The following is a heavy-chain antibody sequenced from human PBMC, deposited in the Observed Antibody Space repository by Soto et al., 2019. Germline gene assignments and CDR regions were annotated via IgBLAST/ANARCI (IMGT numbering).Heavy chain of an antibody. V-gene: IGHV3-30-3*01. D-gene: IGHD1-1*01. CDR3: ARDGTVYNGIGYFQH. CDR2: VSYDGSNK. Sequence: QVQLVESGGGVVQPGRSLRLSCAASGFTFSNYAFHWVRQAPGKGLEWVAVVSYDGSNKYYADSVKGRFIISRDSSKNTLYLQMNSLRAEDTAVYYCARDGTVYNGIGYFQHWGQGTLVTVSS. J-gene: IGHJ1*01. CDR1: GFTFSNYA.